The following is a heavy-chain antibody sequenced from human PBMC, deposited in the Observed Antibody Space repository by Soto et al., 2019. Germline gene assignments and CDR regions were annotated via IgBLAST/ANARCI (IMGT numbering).Heavy chain of an antibody. CDR3: AHSAIYLSTWFYSDQ. Sequence: SGAPRVIPNQTLVLTCTFCGFSLTTSGVAVVWIRQPPGKALEWLALIYWNDVKRYSPSLKSSLTSTKDTSKNQVVLTMTNMDPVDTATYYCAHSAIYLSTWFYSDQWGQGNLVTV. CDR2: IYWNDVK. CDR1: GFSLTTSGVA. V-gene: IGHV2-5*01. D-gene: IGHD2-2*01. J-gene: IGHJ4*02.